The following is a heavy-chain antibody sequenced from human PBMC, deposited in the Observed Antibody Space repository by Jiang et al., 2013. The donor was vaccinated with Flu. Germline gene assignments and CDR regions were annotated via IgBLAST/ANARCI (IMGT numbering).Heavy chain of an antibody. CDR1: GGSFSGYY. CDR3: ARGNSIYSSSWYPYFDY. D-gene: IGHD6-13*01. Sequence: KPSETLSLTCAVYGGSFSGYYWSWIRQPPGKGLEWIGEINHSGSTNYNPSLKSRVTISVDTSKNQFSLKLSSVTAADTAVYYCARGNSIYSSSWYPYFDYWGQGTLVTVSS. CDR2: INHSGST. V-gene: IGHV4-34*01. J-gene: IGHJ4*02.